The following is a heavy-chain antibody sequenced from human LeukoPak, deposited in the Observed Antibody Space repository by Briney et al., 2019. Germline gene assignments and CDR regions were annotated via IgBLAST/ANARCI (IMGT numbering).Heavy chain of an antibody. CDR3: ARGAGVYGSGSYPGHVDY. D-gene: IGHD3-10*01. CDR2: ILYSGST. J-gene: IGHJ4*02. CDR1: GSSINIYY. Sequence: PSETLSLTCTVSGSSINIYYWTWIRQPPGKGLEWIGHILYSGSTNYNPSLKSRATISLDTSKYQFSLKLTSVTAADTAVYYCARGAGVYGSGSYPGHVDYWGQGTLVTVSS. V-gene: IGHV4-59*01.